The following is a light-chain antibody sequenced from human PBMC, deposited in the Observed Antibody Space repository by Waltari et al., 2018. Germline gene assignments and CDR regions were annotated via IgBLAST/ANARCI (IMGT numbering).Light chain of an antibody. J-gene: IGLJ2*01. V-gene: IGLV1-40*01. CDR2: GNS. Sequence: QSVLTQPPSVSGAPGQRVTIPCTGSSSTIGAGYDLHWYQQLPGTAPKLLIYGNSNRPSGVPDRFSGSKSGTSASLAITGLQAEDEADYYCISYAGSDNLIFGGGTKLTVL. CDR3: ISYAGSDNLI. CDR1: SSTIGAGYD.